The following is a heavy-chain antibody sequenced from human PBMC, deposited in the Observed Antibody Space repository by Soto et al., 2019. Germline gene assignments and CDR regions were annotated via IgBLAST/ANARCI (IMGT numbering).Heavy chain of an antibody. CDR1: GFTFSSYA. D-gene: IGHD2-21*02. V-gene: IGHV3-23*01. CDR2: ISGTGGTT. Sequence: PGGSLRLSCAASGFTFSSYAMTWVRQAPGKGLEWVSAISGTGGTTYFADSVKGRFTISRDNSKNTLYLQMNSLRAEDTAVYYCAKVTRSGRDSYYYYDGMDVWGQGTTVTVSS. CDR3: AKVTRSGRDSYYYYDGMDV. J-gene: IGHJ6*02.